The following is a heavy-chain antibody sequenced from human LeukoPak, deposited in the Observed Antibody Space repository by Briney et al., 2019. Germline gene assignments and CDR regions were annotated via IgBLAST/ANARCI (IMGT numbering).Heavy chain of an antibody. CDR2: IYYSGST. Sequence: PSETLSLTCTVSGGSISSSSYYWGWIRQPPGKGLEWIGSIYYSGSTYYNPSLKSRVTISVDTSKNQFSLKLSSVTAADTAVYYCARRGAAGLPLIPIDYWGQGTLVTISS. J-gene: IGHJ4*02. CDR3: ARRGAAGLPLIPIDY. D-gene: IGHD6-13*01. CDR1: GGSISSSSYY. V-gene: IGHV4-39*01.